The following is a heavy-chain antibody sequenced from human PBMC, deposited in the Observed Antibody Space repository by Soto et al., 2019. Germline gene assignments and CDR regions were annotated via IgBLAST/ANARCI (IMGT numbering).Heavy chain of an antibody. CDR1: GFTFSSYW. D-gene: IGHD1-7*01. J-gene: IGHJ4*02. V-gene: IGHV3-74*01. CDR2: INSDGSNK. Sequence: GGSLRLSCAASGFTFSSYWMHWVRQAPGKGLAWVSLINSDGSNKNYADSVKGRFTISRDNSKNTLYLQMNTLGAEDTAVYYCARDGIGGTVFRGYLDYWGRGTVVTVSS. CDR3: ARDGIGGTVFRGYLDY.